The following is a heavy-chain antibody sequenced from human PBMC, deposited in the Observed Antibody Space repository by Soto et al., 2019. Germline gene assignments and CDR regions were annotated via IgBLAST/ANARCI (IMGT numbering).Heavy chain of an antibody. D-gene: IGHD6-6*01. J-gene: IGHJ4*02. CDR3: ARSVSFITPRTAY. V-gene: IGHV1-2*02. CDR2: INPNNGDT. Sequence: QVQLVQSGAEVKKPGASVKVSCKAYGYTFTDYSLHWVRQAPGQGLECMGWINPNNGDTNYAQKFQGRVTMTRDTSISTAYMEVSRLRSDDTAVYYCARSVSFITPRTAYWGQGTLVTVS. CDR1: GYTFTDYS.